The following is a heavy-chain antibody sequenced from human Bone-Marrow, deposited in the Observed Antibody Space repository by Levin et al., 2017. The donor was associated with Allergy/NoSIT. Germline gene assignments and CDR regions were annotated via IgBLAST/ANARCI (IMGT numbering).Heavy chain of an antibody. CDR2: IKQDGNEK. Sequence: GGSLRLSCAASGFTFSSYWMTWVRQAPGKGLEWVANIKQDGNEKHYVDSVKGRFSISRDNAKNSLYLEVNSLRPEDTAVYYCARGSSGIYVGDFDLWGQGTLVSVS. V-gene: IGHV3-7*01. CDR3: ARGSSGIYVGDFDL. D-gene: IGHD5/OR15-5a*01. J-gene: IGHJ4*02. CDR1: GFTFSSYW.